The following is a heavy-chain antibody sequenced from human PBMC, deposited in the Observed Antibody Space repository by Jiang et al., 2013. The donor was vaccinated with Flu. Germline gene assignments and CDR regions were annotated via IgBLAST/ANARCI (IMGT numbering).Heavy chain of an antibody. Sequence: PGLVKPSETLSLTCTVSGGSISSSSYYWGWIRQPPGKGLEWIGSIYYSGSTYYNPSLKSRVTISVDTSKNQFSLKLSSVTAADTAVYYCARHFLAYCGGDCYRGYFQHWGQGTLVTVSS. V-gene: IGHV4-39*01. CDR2: IYYSGST. J-gene: IGHJ1*01. CDR3: ARHFLAYCGGDCYRGYFQH. CDR1: GGSISSSSYY. D-gene: IGHD2-21*02.